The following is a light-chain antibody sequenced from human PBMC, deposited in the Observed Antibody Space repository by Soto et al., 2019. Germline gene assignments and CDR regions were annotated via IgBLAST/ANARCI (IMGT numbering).Light chain of an antibody. J-gene: IGLJ1*01. CDR1: DIGTKL. CDR3: NVWDSSSDIYV. CDR2: DDD. V-gene: IGLV3-21*01. Sequence: SYELTQPPSLLVAPVRTASITCGESDIGTKLVQWYQQKPVQAPVLGMSDDDDRPSGIPERFSGFNSVNTATLTISGVEVGDEADYYCNVWDSSSDIYVFGTGTKLTVL.